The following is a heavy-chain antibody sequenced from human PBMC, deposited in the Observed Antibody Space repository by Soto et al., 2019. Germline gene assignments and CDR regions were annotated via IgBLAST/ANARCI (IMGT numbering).Heavy chain of an antibody. V-gene: IGHV3-23*01. J-gene: IGHJ4*02. Sequence: EVQLLQSGGGLAQPGGSLTLSCAASGFSFSDYSMNWVRRAPGKGLEWVSAFSAGGDYRHYADSVKGRFTISRDNCKKTLFLQMNSLRAEDTARYYCAREARYDRGVYHYEGIDYWGQGTLVTVSS. CDR1: GFSFSDYS. CDR3: AREARYDRGVYHYEGIDY. D-gene: IGHD3-22*01. CDR2: FSAGGDYR.